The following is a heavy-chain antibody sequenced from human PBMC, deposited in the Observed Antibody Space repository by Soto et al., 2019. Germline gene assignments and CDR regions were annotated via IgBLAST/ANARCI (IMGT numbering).Heavy chain of an antibody. J-gene: IGHJ4*02. CDR1: GFIFSSYG. D-gene: IGHD6-19*01. CDR2: ISYDGSNK. Sequence: QVQLVESGGGVVQPGRSLRLSCAASGFIFSSYGMHWVRQAPGKGLEWVAVISYDGSNKYYADSVKGRFTISRDNSKNTLYLQMNSLRGEDTAVYYCAKHRSSGWYGGDLDYWGQGTLVTVSS. CDR3: AKHRSSGWYGGDLDY. V-gene: IGHV3-30*18.